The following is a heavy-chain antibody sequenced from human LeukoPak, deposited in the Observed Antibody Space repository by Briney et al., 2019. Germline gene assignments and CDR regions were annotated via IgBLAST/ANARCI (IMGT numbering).Heavy chain of an antibody. D-gene: IGHD5-12*01. CDR3: ARAKTRWDMDSGYDLGDY. J-gene: IGHJ4*02. Sequence: ASVKVSCKASGGTFSSYAISWVRQAPGQGLEWMGGIIPIFGTANYAQKFQVRVTITADESTSTAYMELSSLRSEDTAVYYCARAKTRWDMDSGYDLGDYWGQGTLVTVSS. CDR2: IIPIFGTA. CDR1: GGTFSSYA. V-gene: IGHV1-69*13.